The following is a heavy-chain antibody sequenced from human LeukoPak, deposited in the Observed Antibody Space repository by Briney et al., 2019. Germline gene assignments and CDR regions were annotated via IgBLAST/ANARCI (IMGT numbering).Heavy chain of an antibody. V-gene: IGHV4-59*01. Sequence: PSETLSLTCTASGGSITDYYWSWIRQTPGKGLEYIGFIFYSGTTNYNPSLKSRVTISVDTSKNQFSLKLSSVTAADTAVYYCARFLRGATNALEIWGQGTMVTVSS. CDR3: ARFLRGATNALEI. J-gene: IGHJ3*02. CDR2: IFYSGTT. D-gene: IGHD1-26*01. CDR1: GGSITDYY.